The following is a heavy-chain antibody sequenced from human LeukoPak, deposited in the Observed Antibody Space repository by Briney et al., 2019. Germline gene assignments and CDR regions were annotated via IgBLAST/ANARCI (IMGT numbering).Heavy chain of an antibody. V-gene: IGHV4-39*01. CDR2: IYYSGST. CDR1: GGSISSSSYY. J-gene: IGHJ4*02. Sequence: KPSETLLQACTVSGGSISSSSYYWGWIRQPPGKGLEWIGSIYYSGSTYYNPSLKSRVTISVDTSKNQFSLKLSSVTAAETAVYYCARYYYELSHGRWGQGTLVTVSS. CDR3: ARYYYELSHGR. D-gene: IGHD3-22*01.